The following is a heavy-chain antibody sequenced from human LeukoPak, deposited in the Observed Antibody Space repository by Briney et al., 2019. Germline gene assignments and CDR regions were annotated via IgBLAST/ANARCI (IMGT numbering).Heavy chain of an antibody. V-gene: IGHV1-46*01. CDR1: GYTFTSYS. J-gene: IGHJ6*02. D-gene: IGHD4-17*01. CDR3: ARAVPGSYYYGMDV. CDR2: IDPSGGST. Sequence: ASVKVSCKASGYTFTSYSMHWVRQAPGQGLEWMGIIDPSGGSTRFEQRFQGRVTMTRDTSTSTVYMDLSSLRSEDTAVYYCARAVPGSYYYGMDVWGQGTTVTVSS.